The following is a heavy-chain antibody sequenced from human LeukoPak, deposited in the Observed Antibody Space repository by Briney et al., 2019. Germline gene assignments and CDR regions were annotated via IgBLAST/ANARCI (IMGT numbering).Heavy chain of an antibody. D-gene: IGHD2-2*01. CDR3: ARWAIVVVPAAKSYYYYYYMDV. J-gene: IGHJ6*03. CDR1: GYTFTGYY. CDR2: INPNSGGT. Sequence: ASVKVSCKASGYTFTGYYMHWVRQAPGQGLEWMGWINPNSGGTNYAQKFQGRVTMTRDTSISTAYMELSRLRSDDTAVYYCARWAIVVVPAAKSYYYYYYMDVWGKGTTVTVSS. V-gene: IGHV1-2*02.